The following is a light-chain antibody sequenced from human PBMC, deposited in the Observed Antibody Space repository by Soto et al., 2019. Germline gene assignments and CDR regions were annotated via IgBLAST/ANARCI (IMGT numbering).Light chain of an antibody. CDR1: QGIRSA. Sequence: IQMTQSPSSLSASVGDRVTITCRTSQGIRSALGWYQQKPGKVPKLLIYTASTLQSGVPSRFSGSGSGRDSTLTISSLQPEDFATYYCLLDYAYFWAFGQGTKVDIK. V-gene: IGKV1-6*01. J-gene: IGKJ1*01. CDR2: TAS. CDR3: LLDYAYFWA.